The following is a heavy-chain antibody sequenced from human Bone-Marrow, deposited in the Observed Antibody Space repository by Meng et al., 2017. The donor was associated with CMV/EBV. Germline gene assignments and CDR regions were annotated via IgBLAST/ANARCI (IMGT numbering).Heavy chain of an antibody. CDR2: MNPNSGDT. Sequence: SGYTFINYEINWVRQATGQGLEWMGWMNPNSGDTGLAQKFQGRVTLTKDTSVSTAYMELSGLRSEDTAIYYCARPHITGTDYWYFDLWGRGSLVTVSS. CDR1: GYTFINYE. J-gene: IGHJ2*01. CDR3: ARPHITGTDYWYFDL. V-gene: IGHV1-8*01. D-gene: IGHD1-20*01.